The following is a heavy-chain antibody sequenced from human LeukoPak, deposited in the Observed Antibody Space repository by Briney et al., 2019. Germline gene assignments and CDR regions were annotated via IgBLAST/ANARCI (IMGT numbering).Heavy chain of an antibody. CDR2: IYPGDSRT. J-gene: IGHJ5*02. CDR3: ACREFYSPWPGP. CDR1: GYSFTSYW. Sequence: GESLKISCKGSGYSFTSYWIGWVRQTPGKGMEWMGVIYPGDSRTRYNPSFEGQVTISADKSINTAYLQWSSLKASDTAMYYCACREFYSPWPGPWGQGTLVTVSS. D-gene: IGHD5-18*01. V-gene: IGHV5-51*01.